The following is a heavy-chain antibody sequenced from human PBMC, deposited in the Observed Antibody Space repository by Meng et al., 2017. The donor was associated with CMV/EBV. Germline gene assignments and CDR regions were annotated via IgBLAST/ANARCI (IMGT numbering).Heavy chain of an antibody. J-gene: IGHJ4*02. V-gene: IGHV3-23*01. Sequence: GGSLRLSCAASGFTFSSYEMNWVRQAPGKGLEWVSAISGSGGSTYYADSVKGRFTISRDNSKNTLYLQMNSLRAEDTAVYYCAKRLNTAMVIILIGDFDYWGQGTLVTVSS. D-gene: IGHD5-18*01. CDR2: ISGSGGST. CDR3: AKRLNTAMVIILIGDFDY. CDR1: GFTFSSYE.